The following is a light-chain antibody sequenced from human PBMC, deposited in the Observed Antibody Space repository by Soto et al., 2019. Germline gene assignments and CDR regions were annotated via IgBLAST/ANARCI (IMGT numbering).Light chain of an antibody. Sequence: QSALTQPASVSGSPGQSITISCTGTSSGIRDYNYVSWYQQLPGNAPKLIMYEVSSRPSGISNRFSGSKSGNTASLTISGLQAEDEADYYRSSKSPDFFGTGTKVTVL. J-gene: IGLJ1*01. CDR2: EVS. CDR1: SSGIRDYNY. CDR3: SSKSPDF. V-gene: IGLV2-14*01.